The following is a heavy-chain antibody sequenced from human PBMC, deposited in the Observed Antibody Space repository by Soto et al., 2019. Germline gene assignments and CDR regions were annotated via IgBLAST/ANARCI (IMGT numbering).Heavy chain of an antibody. CDR1: GFTVSSNY. CDR2: IYSGGST. Sequence: EVQLVETGGGLIQPGGSLRLSCAASGFTVSSNYMSWVRQAPGKGRERVSVIYSGGSTYYADSVRGRFTISRDNSKNTLYLQMKSLRAEDTAVYYCARDPPATRHGMDVWGQGTTVTVSS. V-gene: IGHV3-53*02. J-gene: IGHJ6*02. CDR3: ARDPPATRHGMDV.